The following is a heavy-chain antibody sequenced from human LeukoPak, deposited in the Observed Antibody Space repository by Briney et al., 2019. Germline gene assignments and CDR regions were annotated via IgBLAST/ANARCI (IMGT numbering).Heavy chain of an antibody. V-gene: IGHV1-24*01. Sequence: GASVKVSCKVSGYTLTELSMHWVRQAPGKGLEWMGGFDPEDGETIYAQKLQGRVTMTTDTSTSTAYMELRSLRSDDTAVYYCARDVPQYCSGGSCYHPPMVWGQGTLVTVSS. CDR2: FDPEDGET. CDR1: GYTLTELS. CDR3: ARDVPQYCSGGSCYHPPMV. D-gene: IGHD2-15*01. J-gene: IGHJ4*02.